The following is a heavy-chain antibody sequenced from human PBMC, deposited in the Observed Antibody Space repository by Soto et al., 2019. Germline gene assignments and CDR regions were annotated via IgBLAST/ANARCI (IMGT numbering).Heavy chain of an antibody. V-gene: IGHV1-18*01. CDR3: ARGPPRVGVTMVRGVAQNDY. CDR1: GYTFTSYG. Sequence: ASVKVSCKASGYTFTSYGISWVRQAPGQGLEWMGWISAYNGNTNYAQKLQGRVTMTTDTSTSTAYMELRSLRSDDTAVYYCARGPPRVGVTMVRGVAQNDYWGQGTLVTVSS. D-gene: IGHD3-10*01. J-gene: IGHJ4*02. CDR2: ISAYNGNT.